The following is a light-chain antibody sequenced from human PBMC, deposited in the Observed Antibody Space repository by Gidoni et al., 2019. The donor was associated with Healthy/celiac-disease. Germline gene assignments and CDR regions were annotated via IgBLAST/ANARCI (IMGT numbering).Light chain of an antibody. J-gene: IGKJ1*01. CDR2: AAS. CDR1: QSISSY. V-gene: IGKV1-39*01. Sequence: DIQMTQSPSSLSASVGDRVTITCRASQSISSYLHWYQQKPGKAPKLLIYAASSLQSGVPSRFSGSGSGTDFTLTISSLQPEDFATYYCQQSYSTPPTFXXXTKVEIK. CDR3: QQSYSTPPT.